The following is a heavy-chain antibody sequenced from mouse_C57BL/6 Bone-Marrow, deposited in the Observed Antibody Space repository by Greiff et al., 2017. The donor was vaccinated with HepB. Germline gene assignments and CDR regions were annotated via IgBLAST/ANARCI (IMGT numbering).Heavy chain of an antibody. CDR1: GFTFSSYA. Sequence: EVNVVESGEGLVKPGGSLKLSCAASGFTFSSYAMSWVRQTPEKRLEWVAYISSGGDYIYYADTVKGRFTISRDNARNTLYLQMSSLKSEDTAMYYCTREGLPVAYWGQGTLVTVSA. D-gene: IGHD2-2*01. CDR3: TREGLPVAY. CDR2: ISSGGDYI. J-gene: IGHJ3*01. V-gene: IGHV5-9-1*02.